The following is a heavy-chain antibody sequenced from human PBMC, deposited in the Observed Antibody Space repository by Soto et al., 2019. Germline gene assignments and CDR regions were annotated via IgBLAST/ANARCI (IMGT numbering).Heavy chain of an antibody. J-gene: IGHJ6*02. V-gene: IGHV3-21*01. CDR1: GFTFSSYS. CDR3: ARYCSGGSCPEWDYYYGMDV. CDR2: ISSSSSYI. D-gene: IGHD2-15*01. Sequence: PGGSLRLSCAASGFTFSSYSMNWVRQAPGKGLEWVSSISSSSSYIYYADSVKGRFTISRDNAKNSLYLQMNSLRAEDTAVYYCARYCSGGSCPEWDYYYGMDVWGQGTTVTVSS.